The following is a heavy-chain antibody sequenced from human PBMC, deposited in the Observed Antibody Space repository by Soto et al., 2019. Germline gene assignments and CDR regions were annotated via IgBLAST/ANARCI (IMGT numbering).Heavy chain of an antibody. V-gene: IGHV3-23*01. CDR1: GFTFSSYA. Sequence: GGSLRLSCAASGFTFSSYAMSWVRQAPGKGLEWVSAISGSGGSTYYADSVKGRFTISRDNSKNTLYLQMNSLRAEDTAVYYCAKDAIHPLRGVKENSRYFDYWGQGTLVTVSS. D-gene: IGHD3-10*01. CDR3: AKDAIHPLRGVKENSRYFDY. CDR2: ISGSGGST. J-gene: IGHJ4*02.